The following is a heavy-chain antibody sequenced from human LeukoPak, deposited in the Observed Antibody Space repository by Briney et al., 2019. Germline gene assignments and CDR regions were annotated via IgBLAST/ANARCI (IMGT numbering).Heavy chain of an antibody. Sequence: GRSLRLSCAASGVTFDEDAMHGVRQAPGKGLEWVSGLSWNGGTIGYADSVKGRFSISRDNAKNTLYLQMNSLRPEDTALYYCAKGRSPRQNYGGNSVDYWGQGTLVTVSS. J-gene: IGHJ4*02. CDR2: LSWNGGTI. CDR1: GVTFDEDA. D-gene: IGHD4-23*01. CDR3: AKGRSPRQNYGGNSVDY. V-gene: IGHV3-9*01.